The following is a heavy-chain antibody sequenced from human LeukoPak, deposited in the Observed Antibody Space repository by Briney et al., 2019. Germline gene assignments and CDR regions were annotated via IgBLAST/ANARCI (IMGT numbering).Heavy chain of an antibody. V-gene: IGHV4-4*07. D-gene: IGHD1-26*01. CDR2: IYTSGST. Sequence: PSETLSLTCTVSGGSISSYYWSWIRRPAGKGLEWIGRIYTSGSTNYNPSLKSRVTMPVDTSKNQFSLKLSSVTAADTAVYYCAGNRVGATTIGYYFDYWGQGTLVTVSS. CDR3: AGNRVGATTIGYYFDY. CDR1: GGSISSYY. J-gene: IGHJ4*02.